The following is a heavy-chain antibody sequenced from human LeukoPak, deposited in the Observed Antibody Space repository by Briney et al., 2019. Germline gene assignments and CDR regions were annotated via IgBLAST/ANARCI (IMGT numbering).Heavy chain of an antibody. J-gene: IGHJ4*01. CDR3: ARVDAIVATTPDY. Sequence: ASVKVSCKASGYTFTGYYMHWVRQAPGQGLEWMGWINPNSGGTNYAQKFQGRVTMTRDTSISTAYMELSRLRSDDTAVYYCARVDAIVATTPDYCGHGTLVTVSS. CDR1: GYTFTGYY. D-gene: IGHD5-12*01. V-gene: IGHV1-2*02. CDR2: INPNSGGT.